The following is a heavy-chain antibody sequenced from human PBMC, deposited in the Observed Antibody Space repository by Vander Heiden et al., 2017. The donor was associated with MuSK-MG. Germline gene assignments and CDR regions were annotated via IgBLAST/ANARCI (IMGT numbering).Heavy chain of an antibody. CDR1: GFTFSSYE. CDR2: SSSSGSTI. CDR3: ARAGDSSGYSDY. V-gene: IGHV3-48*03. J-gene: IGHJ4*02. Sequence: EVQLVESGGGLVQPGGSLRLSCAASGFTFSSYEMNWVRQAPGKGLELGSYSSSSGSTIYYADSVKGRFTISRDNAKKSLYLQMKSLRAEDTAVYYCARAGDSSGYSDYWGQGTMVTVSS. D-gene: IGHD3-22*01.